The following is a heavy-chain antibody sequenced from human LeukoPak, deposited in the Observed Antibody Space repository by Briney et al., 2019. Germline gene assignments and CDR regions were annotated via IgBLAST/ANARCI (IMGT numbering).Heavy chain of an antibody. CDR2: IYHSGST. J-gene: IGHJ3*02. CDR1: GGSISSGGYS. CDR3: ARWGDAFDI. D-gene: IGHD4-23*01. V-gene: IGHV4-30-2*01. Sequence: SQTLSLTCAVSGGSISSGGYSWSWIRQPSGKGLEWIGYIYHSGSTYYNPSLKSRVTISVDRSKNQFSLKLSSVTAADTAVYYCARWGDAFDIWGQGTMVTVSS.